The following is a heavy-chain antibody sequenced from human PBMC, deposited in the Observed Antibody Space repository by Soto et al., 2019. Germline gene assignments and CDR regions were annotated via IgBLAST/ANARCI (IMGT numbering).Heavy chain of an antibody. CDR2: IIPIFGTA. CDR1: GGTFSSYA. V-gene: IGHV1-69*13. D-gene: IGHD6-6*01. CDR3: ARMTDGSSSVWSDYYYYYGMDV. J-gene: IGHJ6*02. Sequence: SVKVSCKASGGTFSSYAMSWVRQAPGQGLEWMGGIIPIFGTANYAQKFQGRVTITADESTSTAYMELSSLRSEDTAVYYCARMTDGSSSVWSDYYYYYGMDVWGQGTTVTVSS.